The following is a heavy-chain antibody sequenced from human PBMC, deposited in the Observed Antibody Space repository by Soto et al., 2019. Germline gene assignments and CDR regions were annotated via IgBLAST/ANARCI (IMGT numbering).Heavy chain of an antibody. J-gene: IGHJ5*02. CDR1: GYTFTNYD. Sequence: QVQLVQSGAEVKKPGASVKVSCKASGYTFTNYDIHWVRQATGQGLEWMGWMNPEIGNTGQSKQFQGRVTMTRDTSISTAYMEMTSRRSEDTAVYYCARGRFRRTWFDPWGQGTLVTVSS. D-gene: IGHD3-16*01. CDR2: MNPEIGNT. V-gene: IGHV1-8*01. CDR3: ARGRFRRTWFDP.